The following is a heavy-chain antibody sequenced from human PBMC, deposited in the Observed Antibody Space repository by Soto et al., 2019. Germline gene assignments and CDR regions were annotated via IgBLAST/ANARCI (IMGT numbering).Heavy chain of an antibody. CDR2: ISGSGGST. CDR3: AKDSYYDILTGPYKIPFDF. CDR1: GVTFSNYA. D-gene: IGHD3-9*01. Sequence: GGSLRLSCAASGVTFSNYAMSWVRQAPGKGLEWVSGISGSGGSTYYAGSVKGRFTFSRDNSKDTLYLQMNGLRAEDTAVYYCAKDSYYDILTGPYKIPFDFWGQGTLVTVSS. J-gene: IGHJ4*02. V-gene: IGHV3-23*01.